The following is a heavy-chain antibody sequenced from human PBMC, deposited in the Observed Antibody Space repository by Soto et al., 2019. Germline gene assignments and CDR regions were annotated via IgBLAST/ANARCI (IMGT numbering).Heavy chain of an antibody. CDR3: AREFRTSGSRDAFDH. CDR2: TYSGGTT. V-gene: IGHV3-66*01. CDR1: GFTVSSNY. J-gene: IGHJ4*02. Sequence: PGGSLRLSCAASGFTVSSNYMSWVRQAPGKGLEWVSVTYSGGTTYYADSVKGRFIISRDNSKNTLDLQMNSLRAEDTAVYYCAREFRTSGSRDAFDHWGQGTLVTVSS. D-gene: IGHD1-26*01.